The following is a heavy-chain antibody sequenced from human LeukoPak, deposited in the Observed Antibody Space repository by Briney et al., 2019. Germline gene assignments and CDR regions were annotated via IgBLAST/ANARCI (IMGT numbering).Heavy chain of an antibody. CDR1: GFXVSSNY. CDR3: ARKRTGSFTFDY. J-gene: IGHJ4*02. D-gene: IGHD2-8*02. V-gene: IGHV3-53*01. CDR2: IYSGGST. Sequence: PGGSLRLSCAASGFXVSSNYISWVRQAPGKGLEWVSRIYSGGSTFYADSVKGRFIISRDNAKDSLYLQMNSLRDEDTAVYYCARKRTGSFTFDYWGQGSLVTVSS.